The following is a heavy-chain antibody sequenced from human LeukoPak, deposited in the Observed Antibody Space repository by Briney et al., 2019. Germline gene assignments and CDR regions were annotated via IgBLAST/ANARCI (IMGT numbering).Heavy chain of an antibody. D-gene: IGHD2-21*02. CDR1: GYTFTSYY. V-gene: IGHV1-46*01. CDR3: ARDSRFRVTDYAFDI. J-gene: IGHJ3*02. Sequence: ASVKVSCKASGYTFTSYYMHWVRQAPGQGLEWMGIINPSGGSTSYAQKFQGRVTMTRDMSTSTVYMELSSLRSEDTAVYYCARDSRFRVTDYAFDIWGQGTMVTVSS. CDR2: INPSGGST.